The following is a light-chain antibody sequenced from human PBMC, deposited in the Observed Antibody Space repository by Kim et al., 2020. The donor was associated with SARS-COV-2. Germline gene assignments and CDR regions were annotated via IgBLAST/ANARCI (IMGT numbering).Light chain of an antibody. CDR2: GAS. Sequence: EIVLTQSPGTLSLSPGERATLSCRASQSVSSSYLAWYQQKPGQAPRLLIYGASSRATGIPDRFSGSGSGTDFTLTISRLEPEDFAVYYSQQYGSSPRTFGLGTKVDIK. V-gene: IGKV3-20*01. CDR3: QQYGSSPRT. CDR1: QSVSSSY. J-gene: IGKJ1*01.